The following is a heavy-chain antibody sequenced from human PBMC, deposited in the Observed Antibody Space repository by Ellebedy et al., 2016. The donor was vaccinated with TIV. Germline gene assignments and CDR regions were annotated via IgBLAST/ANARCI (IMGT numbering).Heavy chain of an antibody. J-gene: IGHJ4*02. D-gene: IGHD3-10*01. CDR1: GFTFISYW. Sequence: GGSLRLXCAASGFTFISYWMTWVRQAPGKGLEWVANIKHDGSEENYVDSVKGRFTISRDNAKNSLYLQMNSLRAEDTAVYYCARDTMVVDSWGQGTLVTVSS. CDR3: ARDTMVVDS. CDR2: IKHDGSEE. V-gene: IGHV3-7*01.